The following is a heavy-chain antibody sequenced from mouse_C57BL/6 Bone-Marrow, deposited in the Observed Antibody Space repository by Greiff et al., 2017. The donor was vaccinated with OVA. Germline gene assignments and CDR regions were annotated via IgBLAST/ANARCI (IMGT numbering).Heavy chain of an antibody. CDR1: GYTFTSYW. V-gene: IGHV1-55*01. CDR3: ARSYSNYPFYAMDY. Sequence: QVQLQQPGAELVKPGASVKMSCKASGYTFTSYWITWVKQSPGQGLEWIGDIYPGSGSTNYNEKFKSKATLTVDTSSSTAYMQLSSLTSEDYAVYYCARSYSNYPFYAMDYWGQGTSVTVSS. D-gene: IGHD2-5*01. J-gene: IGHJ4*01. CDR2: IYPGSGST.